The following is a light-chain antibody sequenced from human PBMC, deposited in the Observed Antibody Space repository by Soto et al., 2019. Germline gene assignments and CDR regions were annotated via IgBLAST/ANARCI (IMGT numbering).Light chain of an antibody. Sequence: DIQMTQSPSSLSASVGDRVTITCRASQSISSYLNWYQQKPGKAPKLLIYAASSLQSGVPSRFSGSGSGTDFTLTIGSLQPEDFATYYCQQSYSTPYTFDQGTKLEIK. CDR3: QQSYSTPYT. CDR2: AAS. CDR1: QSISSY. V-gene: IGKV1-39*01. J-gene: IGKJ2*01.